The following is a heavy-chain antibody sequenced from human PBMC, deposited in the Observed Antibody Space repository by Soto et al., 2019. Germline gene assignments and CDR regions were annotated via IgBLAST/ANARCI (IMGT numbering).Heavy chain of an antibody. J-gene: IGHJ4*02. CDR3: ARARYFYDSGGLDY. D-gene: IGHD3-22*01. V-gene: IGHV1-3*01. CDR2: INVGNSNT. CDR1: GYTFTGYY. Sequence: AXXKVSCKASGYTFTGYYMHWVRQAPGQRLEWMGWINVGNSNTKYSQKFQGRVTISRDTSASTAYMELSSLRSEDTAVYYCARARYFYDSGGLDYWGQGTLVTVSS.